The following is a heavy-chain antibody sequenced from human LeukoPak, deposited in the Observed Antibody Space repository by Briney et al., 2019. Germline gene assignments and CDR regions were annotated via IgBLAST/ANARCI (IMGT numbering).Heavy chain of an antibody. J-gene: IGHJ4*02. V-gene: IGHV1-24*01. CDR3: ATSGDFWSGYGY. CDR1: GYTLTELS. Sequence: ASVKVSCKVSGYTLTELSMHWVRQAPGKGLEWMGGFDPEDGETIYAQKFQGRVTMTEDTSTDTAYMELSSLRSEDTAVYYCATSGDFWSGYGYWGQGTLVTVSS. CDR2: FDPEDGET. D-gene: IGHD3-3*01.